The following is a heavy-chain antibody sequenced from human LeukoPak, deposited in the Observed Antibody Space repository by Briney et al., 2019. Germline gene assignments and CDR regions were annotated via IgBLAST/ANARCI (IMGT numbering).Heavy chain of an antibody. Sequence: GGSLTLSCAASGFTFSSYSKNWVRQAPGKGREWVSSIISSSSYIYYADSVKGRFTISRDNAKNSLYLQMNSLRAEDTAVYYCARGERVLLWFGELFGAFDIWGQGTMVTVSS. V-gene: IGHV3-21*04. CDR3: ARGERVLLWFGELFGAFDI. J-gene: IGHJ3*02. CDR1: GFTFSSYS. D-gene: IGHD3-10*01. CDR2: IISSSSYI.